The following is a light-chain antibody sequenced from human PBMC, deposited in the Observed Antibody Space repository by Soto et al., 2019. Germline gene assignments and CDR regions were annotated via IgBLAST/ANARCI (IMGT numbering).Light chain of an antibody. CDR1: SSDVGGYKY. V-gene: IGLV2-14*01. CDR2: EVT. Sequence: SVLTQPASVSGPPGQSITISCTGTSSDVGGYKYVSWYQQHPGKAPKLMIYEVTNRPSGVSNRFSGSKSGNTASLTISGLQAEDEADYYCSSYTSRRTVVFGTGTKVTVL. CDR3: SSYTSRRTVV. J-gene: IGLJ1*01.